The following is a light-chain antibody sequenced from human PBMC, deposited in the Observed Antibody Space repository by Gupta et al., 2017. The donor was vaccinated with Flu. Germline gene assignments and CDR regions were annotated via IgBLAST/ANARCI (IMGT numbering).Light chain of an antibody. CDR3: QAWGPGIRV. Sequence: QLVLTQSSSASASLGASVKLTCTLSSGYTDSASAWHQQQPGKGPRFLMRINRDGRHTEGDGIPDRFSDSKSGAARYLTISGPQSEDEDDYYCQAWGPGIRVFGGGTRLTVL. CDR2: INRDGRH. J-gene: IGLJ2*01. V-gene: IGLV4-69*01. CDR1: SGYTDSA.